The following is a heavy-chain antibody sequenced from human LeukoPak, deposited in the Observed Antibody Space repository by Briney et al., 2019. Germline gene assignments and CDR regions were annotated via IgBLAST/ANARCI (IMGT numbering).Heavy chain of an antibody. D-gene: IGHD1-14*01. CDR2: LYYSGST. CDR3: ARDTRMSYFYMDV. Sequence: SETLSLTCTVSGDSISSHYWSWIRQPPGKGLEWIGYLYYSGSTKCNPSLKSRVTISVDTSKNQFSLKLSSVTAADTAVYYCARDTRMSYFYMDVWGKGTTVTVSS. V-gene: IGHV4-59*11. J-gene: IGHJ6*03. CDR1: GDSISSHY.